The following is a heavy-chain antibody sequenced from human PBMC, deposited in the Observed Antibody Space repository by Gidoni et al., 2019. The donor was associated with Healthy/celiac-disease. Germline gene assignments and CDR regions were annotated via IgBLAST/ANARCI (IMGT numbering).Heavy chain of an antibody. D-gene: IGHD3-22*01. CDR2: IKSKTDGGTT. Sequence: EVQLVESGGGLVKPGGSLSLSCAASGYTFSNAWMSWVRQAPGKGLEWVGRIKSKTDGGTTDYAAPVKGRFTISRDDSKNTLYLQMNSLKTEDTAVYYCTTLTMIVVGSDYWGQGTLVTVSS. CDR1: GYTFSNAW. V-gene: IGHV3-15*01. CDR3: TTLTMIVVGSDY. J-gene: IGHJ4*02.